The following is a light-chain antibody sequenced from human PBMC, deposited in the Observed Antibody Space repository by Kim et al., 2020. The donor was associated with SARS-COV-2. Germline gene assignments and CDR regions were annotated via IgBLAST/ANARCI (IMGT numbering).Light chain of an antibody. Sequence: ASVGDRVTITCRASQGIINYVAWYQQKPGKVPKLLLYGVSALQSGVPSRFRGSGSETDFTLTISSLRPEDVATYYCQKYNGAPWAFGQGTKVDIK. CDR2: GVS. V-gene: IGKV1-27*01. CDR3: QKYNGAPWA. J-gene: IGKJ1*01. CDR1: QGIINY.